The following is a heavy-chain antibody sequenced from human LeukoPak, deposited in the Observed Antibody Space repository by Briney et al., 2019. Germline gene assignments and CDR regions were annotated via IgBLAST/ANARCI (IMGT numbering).Heavy chain of an antibody. CDR2: ISSSTTI. CDR1: GFTFSSYS. Sequence: GGSLRLSCAASGFTFSSYSMMWVRQAPGKGLEWVSYISSSTTIHYADSVKGRFTISRDNAKNSVYLQMNSLRAEDTAVYYCARVRKYRDQPFSIAAAQRDYFDYWGQGTLVTVSS. CDR3: ARVRKYRDQPFSIAAAQRDYFDY. D-gene: IGHD6-13*01. V-gene: IGHV3-48*01. J-gene: IGHJ4*02.